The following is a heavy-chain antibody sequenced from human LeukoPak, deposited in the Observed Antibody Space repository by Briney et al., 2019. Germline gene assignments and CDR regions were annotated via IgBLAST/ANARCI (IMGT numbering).Heavy chain of an antibody. CDR1: GFTLSSYW. J-gene: IGHJ4*02. CDR2: IKQDGSEK. V-gene: IGHV3-7*01. D-gene: IGHD6-19*01. Sequence: GGSLRLSCAASGFTLSSYWMSWVRQAPGKGLEWVANIKQDGSEKYYVDSVKGRFTISRDNAKNSLYLQMNSLRIEDTGVYYCAKIASGWSLSDYWGQGTLVTVSP. CDR3: AKIASGWSLSDY.